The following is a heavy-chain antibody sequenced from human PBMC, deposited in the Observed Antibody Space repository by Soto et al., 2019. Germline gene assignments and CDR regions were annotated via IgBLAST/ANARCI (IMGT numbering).Heavy chain of an antibody. D-gene: IGHD6-13*01. J-gene: IGHJ5*01. CDR1: GFTFSSYA. Sequence: ESGGGVVQPGRSLRLSCAASGFTFSSYAMHWVRQAPGKGLEWVAVISYDGSNKYYADSVKGRFTISRDNSKNTLYLQMHSLRAEDTAVYYCARDLRTSRYSSSWSGDSWGQGTLVTVSS. CDR3: ARDLRTSRYSSSWSGDS. V-gene: IGHV3-30-3*01. CDR2: ISYDGSNK.